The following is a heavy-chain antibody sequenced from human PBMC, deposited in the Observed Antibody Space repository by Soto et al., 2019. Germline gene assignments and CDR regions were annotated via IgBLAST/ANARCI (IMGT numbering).Heavy chain of an antibody. V-gene: IGHV3-9*01. CDR2: ISWNSGSI. CDR1: GFTFDDYA. Sequence: PGGSLRLSCAASGFTFDDYAMHWVRQAPGKGLEWVSGISWNSGSIGYADSVKGRFTISRDNAKNSLYLQMNSLRAEDTALYYCAKLNGSGWSRLYYYYMDVWGKGTTVTVS. J-gene: IGHJ6*03. CDR3: AKLNGSGWSRLYYYYMDV. D-gene: IGHD6-19*01.